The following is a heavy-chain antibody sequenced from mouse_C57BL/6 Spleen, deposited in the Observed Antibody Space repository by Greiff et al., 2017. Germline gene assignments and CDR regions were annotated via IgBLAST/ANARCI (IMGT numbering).Heavy chain of an antibody. D-gene: IGHD2-3*01. Sequence: VQLKESGPELVQPGASVKISCKASGYSFTDYYMTWVKQSTGTGLEWIGVINPNYGTTSYNQKFKGKATLTVDPSSSTAYMQLNSLTSADSAVYYSASDDGNYGRYFEVWGTGATVTVSS. CDR1: GYSFTDYY. CDR2: INPNYGTT. J-gene: IGHJ1*03. V-gene: IGHV1-39*01. CDR3: ASDDGNYGRYFEV.